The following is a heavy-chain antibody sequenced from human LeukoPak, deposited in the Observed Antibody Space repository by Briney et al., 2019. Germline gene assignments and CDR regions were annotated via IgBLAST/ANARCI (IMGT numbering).Heavy chain of an antibody. J-gene: IGHJ5*01. Sequence: GGSLRLSCVASEFIFSDYWMSWVGQAPGKGLEWVANIKQGGREEEYVGSVKGRFAISRDAAKSTLYLQMDSLSGDDTAVYYCARDNGGWFDSWGRGTLVTVSS. CDR1: EFIFSDYW. CDR2: IKQGGREE. V-gene: IGHV3-7*03. D-gene: IGHD3-10*01. CDR3: ARDNGGWFDS.